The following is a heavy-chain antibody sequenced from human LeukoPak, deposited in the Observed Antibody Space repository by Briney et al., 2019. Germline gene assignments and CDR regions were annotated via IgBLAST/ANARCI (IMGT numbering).Heavy chain of an antibody. CDR1: GYTLTELS. CDR3: AIDLLRYVDWSPPLGY. D-gene: IGHD3-9*01. Sequence: GASVKVSCKVSGYTLTELSMHWVRQAPGKGLEWMGGFDPEDGETIYAQKFQGRVTMTEDTSTDTAYMELSSLRSEDTAVYYCAIDLLRYVDWSPPLGYWGQGTLVTVSS. CDR2: FDPEDGET. J-gene: IGHJ4*02. V-gene: IGHV1-24*01.